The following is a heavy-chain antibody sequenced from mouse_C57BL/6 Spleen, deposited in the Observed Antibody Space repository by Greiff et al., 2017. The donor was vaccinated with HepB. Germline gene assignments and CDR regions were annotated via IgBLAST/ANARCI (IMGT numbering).Heavy chain of an antibody. D-gene: IGHD2-5*01. CDR2: INYDGSST. V-gene: IGHV5-16*01. J-gene: IGHJ2*01. CDR3: ARGRYSNYPDY. Sequence: EVQRVESEGGLVQPGSSMKLSCTASGFTFSDYYMAWVRQVPEKGLEWVANINYDGSSTYYLDSLKSRFIISRDNAKNILYLQMSSLKSEDTATYYCARGRYSNYPDYWGQGTTLTVSS. CDR1: GFTFSDYY.